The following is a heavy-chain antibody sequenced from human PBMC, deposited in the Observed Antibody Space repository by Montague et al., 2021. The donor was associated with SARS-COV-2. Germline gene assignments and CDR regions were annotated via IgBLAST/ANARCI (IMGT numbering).Heavy chain of an antibody. CDR3: ASMVRAQVYYFDY. J-gene: IGHJ4*02. CDR2: IFYSRST. D-gene: IGHD3-10*01. V-gene: IGHV4-39*01. Sequence: SETLSLTCTVSGGSISSSSYYWGWIRQPPGKGLEWIGSIFYSRSTDYNPSLKSRVTISVDTSKNQFSLKLSSVTAADTAVYYCASMVRAQVYYFDYWGQGTLVTVSS. CDR1: GGSISSSSYY.